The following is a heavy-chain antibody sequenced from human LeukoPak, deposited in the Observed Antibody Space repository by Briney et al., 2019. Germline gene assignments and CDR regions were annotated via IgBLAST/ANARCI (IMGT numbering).Heavy chain of an antibody. J-gene: IGHJ5*02. V-gene: IGHV1-46*01. CDR2: INPSGGST. D-gene: IGHD3-22*01. CDR1: GYTFTSYY. CDR3: ARNLYYYDSSENGWFDP. Sequence: ASVKVSCKASGYTFTSYYMHWVRQAPGQGLEWMGIINPSGGSTSYAQKFQGRVTMTRDTSTSTVYMELSSLRSEDTAVYYCARNLYYYDSSENGWFDPWGQGTLVTVSS.